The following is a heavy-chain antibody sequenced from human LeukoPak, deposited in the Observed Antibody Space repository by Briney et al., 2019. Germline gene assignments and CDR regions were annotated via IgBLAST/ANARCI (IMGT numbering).Heavy chain of an antibody. D-gene: IGHD5-18*01. V-gene: IGHV4-39*07. J-gene: IGHJ6*03. Sequence: SETLSLTCTVSGGSISSSSYYWGWIRQPPGKGLEWIGSIYYSGSTYYNPSLKSRVTISVDTSKNQFSLKLSSVTAADTAVYYCARDHGYSYGNYYYYYMDVWGKGTTVTVSS. CDR3: ARDHGYSYGNYYYYYMDV. CDR2: IYYSGST. CDR1: GGSISSSSYY.